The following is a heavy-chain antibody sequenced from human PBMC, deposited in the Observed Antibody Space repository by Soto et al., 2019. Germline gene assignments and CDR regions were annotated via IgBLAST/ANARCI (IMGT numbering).Heavy chain of an antibody. D-gene: IGHD4-17*01. CDR2: YSGFT. CDR3: ARDYGDYSFFFDY. J-gene: IGHJ4*02. CDR1: GGSITTYQ. Sequence: QVQLQESGPGLVKPSETLSLTCTVSGGSITTYQWSWIRQPPGKGLEWIGGYSGFTNYNPSLESRVTISVDHSKNQFFLTLRSVTAADTAVYYCARDYGDYSFFFDYWGQGALVTVSS. V-gene: IGHV4-59*01.